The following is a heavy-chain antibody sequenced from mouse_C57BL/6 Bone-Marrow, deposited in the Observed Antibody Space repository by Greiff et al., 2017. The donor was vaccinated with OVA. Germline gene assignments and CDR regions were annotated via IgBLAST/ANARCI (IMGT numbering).Heavy chain of an antibody. D-gene: IGHD1-1*01. CDR2: IWTGGGT. V-gene: IGHV2-9-1*01. J-gene: IGHJ4*01. CDR3: ASTTVVATREFYYAMDY. Sequence: VQLKESGPGLVAPSQSLSITCTVSGFSLTSYAISWVRQPPGKGLEWLGVIWTGGGTNYNSALKSRLSISKDNSKSQVFLKMNSLQTDDTARYYCASTTVVATREFYYAMDYWGQGTSVTVSS. CDR1: GFSLTSYA.